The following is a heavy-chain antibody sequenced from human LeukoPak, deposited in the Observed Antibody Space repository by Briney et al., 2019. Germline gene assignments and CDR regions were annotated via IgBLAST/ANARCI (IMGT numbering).Heavy chain of an antibody. CDR1: GGSISNYY. CDR3: AWSPGWAAAGNEYYFDY. D-gene: IGHD6-13*01. V-gene: IGHV4-59*01. CDR2: IHYSGST. J-gene: IGHJ4*02. Sequence: PSETLSLTCTVSGGSISNYYWSWIRQPPGKGLEWIAYIHYSGSTHYNPSLKSRVTIPLDTSKNQFSLKLSSVTAADTAVYYCAWSPGWAAAGNEYYFDYWGQGILVTVSS.